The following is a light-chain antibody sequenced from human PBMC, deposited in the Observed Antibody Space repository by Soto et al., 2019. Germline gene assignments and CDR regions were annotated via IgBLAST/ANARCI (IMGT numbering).Light chain of an antibody. J-gene: IGLJ1*01. CDR2: EGH. CDR1: SGYVGTYSL. V-gene: IGLV2-23*01. Sequence: QSALAQPASVSGSPGQSITISCTGASGYVGTYSLVSWYQQHPGKAPKVVIYEGHKRPSGVPDRFSGSTSVNTASLTISGLQNDDAADYYCCLYVGATTYVFGTGTKLTVL. CDR3: CLYVGATTYV.